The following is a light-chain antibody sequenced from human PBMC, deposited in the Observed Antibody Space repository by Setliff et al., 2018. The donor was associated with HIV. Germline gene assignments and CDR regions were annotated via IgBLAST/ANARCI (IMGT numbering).Light chain of an antibody. CDR3: QQSYSTPLLT. J-gene: IGKJ4*01. Sequence: DIQMTQSPSSLSASVGDRVTITCRASQSIYSNLNWYQQQPGKAPKLLIYAASSLQSGVPSRFSGSGSGTDFTLTISSLQPEDFATYYCQQSYSTPLLTFGGGTKVDIK. CDR2: AAS. V-gene: IGKV1-39*01. CDR1: QSIYSN.